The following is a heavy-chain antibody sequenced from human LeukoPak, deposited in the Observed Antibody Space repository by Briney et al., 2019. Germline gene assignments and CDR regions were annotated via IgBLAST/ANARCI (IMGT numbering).Heavy chain of an antibody. CDR3: ARVVVRDANNYKDY. CDR2: IHPNSGGT. CDR1: GYTFTGYY. V-gene: IGHV1-2*02. Sequence: GASVKVSCKASGYTFTGYYLHWVRQAPGQGLEWMGWIHPNSGGTNYAQKFQGRVTMTRDTSISTAYLDLSRLRSDDTVVYYCARVVVRDANNYKDYWGQGTLVTVSS. J-gene: IGHJ4*02. D-gene: IGHD5-24*01.